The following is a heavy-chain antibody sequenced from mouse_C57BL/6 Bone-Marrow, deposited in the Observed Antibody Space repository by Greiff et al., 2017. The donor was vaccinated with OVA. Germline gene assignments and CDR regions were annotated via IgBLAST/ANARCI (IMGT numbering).Heavy chain of an antibody. CDR2: IDPSDSYT. V-gene: IGHV1-69*01. J-gene: IGHJ1*03. CDR3: ASSSYGGHWYFGV. D-gene: IGHD1-1*01. CDR1: GYTFTSYW. Sequence: QVQLQQPGAELVMPGASVKLSCKASGYTFTSYWMHWVKQRPGQGLEWIGEIDPSDSYTNYNQKFKGKSTLTVDKSSSTAYMLLSSLTSEDSAVCYCASSSYGGHWYFGVWGTGATVTVSS.